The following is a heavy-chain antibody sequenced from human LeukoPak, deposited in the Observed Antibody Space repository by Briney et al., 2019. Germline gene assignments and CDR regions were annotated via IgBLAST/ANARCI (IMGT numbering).Heavy chain of an antibody. CDR3: AKTRPGGSYDY. CDR1: GFAVNNNF. D-gene: IGHD1-26*01. CDR2: LFSNGAT. Sequence: GGSLRLSCAASGFAVNNNFMSWVRQSPGKGLEWISVLFSNGATYYLDSVKDRFTISRDDSKNIVYLQLDTLRAEDTAIYHCAKTRPGGSYDYWGRGTLVTVSS. J-gene: IGHJ4*02. V-gene: IGHV3-53*01.